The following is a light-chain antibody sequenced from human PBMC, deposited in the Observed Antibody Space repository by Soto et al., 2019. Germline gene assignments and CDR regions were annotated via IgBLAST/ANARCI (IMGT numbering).Light chain of an antibody. V-gene: IGKV1-39*01. CDR2: AAS. CDR1: QSISSY. J-gene: IGKJ5*01. Sequence: DIQMTQSPSSLSASVGCRVTITCRSSQSISSYLNWYQQKPGKAPKLLIYAASSLQSGVPSRFSGSGSGTDFTLTISSLQPEDFATYYCQQSYSTLITFGQGTRLEI. CDR3: QQSYSTLIT.